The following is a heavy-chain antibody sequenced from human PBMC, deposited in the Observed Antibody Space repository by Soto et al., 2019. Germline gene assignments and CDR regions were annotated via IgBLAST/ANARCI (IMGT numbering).Heavy chain of an antibody. J-gene: IGHJ4*02. D-gene: IGHD3-3*01. CDR3: ARGPYDFWSGSPFDY. CDR1: GFTFSSYS. CDR2: ISSSSSTI. Sequence: PGGSLRLSCAASGFTFSSYSMNWVRQAPGKGLEWVSYISSSSSTIYYADSVKGRFTISRDNAKNSLYLQMNSLRDEDTAVYYCARGPYDFWSGSPFDYWGQGTLVTVSS. V-gene: IGHV3-48*02.